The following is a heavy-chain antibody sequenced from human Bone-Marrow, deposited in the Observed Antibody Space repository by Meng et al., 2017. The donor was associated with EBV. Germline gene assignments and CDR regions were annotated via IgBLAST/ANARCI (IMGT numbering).Heavy chain of an antibody. J-gene: IGHJ4*02. CDR2: ISVSGGST. CDR3: ANGPGDYYDRMGDY. V-gene: IGHV3-23*01. D-gene: IGHD3-22*01. Sequence: EVLGLRAVGGWLKPGGSLRFVCAVSGFSFTSYSMCWVRQAPGKGVVWVSAISVSGGSTYYADSVKGRFTISRDNSKNTLYLQMNSLRAEDTAVYYCANGPGDYYDRMGDYWGQGTLVTVSS. CDR1: GFSFTSYS.